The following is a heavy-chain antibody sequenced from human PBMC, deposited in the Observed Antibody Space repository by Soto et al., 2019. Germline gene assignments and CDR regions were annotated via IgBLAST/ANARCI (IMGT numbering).Heavy chain of an antibody. CDR2: ISNSGDST. D-gene: IGHD6-13*01. CDR3: ANHLHSSSPTYFDY. Sequence: PGGSLRLSCAASGFTFSSYAMSWVRQAPGRGLEWVSAISNSGDSTYSADSVKGRFTVSRDNSKNTLYLQMNSLRAEDTAVYYCANHLHSSSPTYFDYWGQGTLVTVSS. V-gene: IGHV3-23*01. CDR1: GFTFSSYA. J-gene: IGHJ4*02.